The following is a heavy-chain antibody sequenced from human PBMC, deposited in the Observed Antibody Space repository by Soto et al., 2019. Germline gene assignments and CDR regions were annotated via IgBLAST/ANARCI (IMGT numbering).Heavy chain of an antibody. CDR3: ASPLSYIAAAG. Sequence: GGSLRLSCAASGFTFSSYSMNWVRQAPGKGLEWVSSISSSSSYIYYADSVKGRFTISRDNAKNSLYLQMNSLRAEDTAVYYCASPLSYIAAAGWGQGTLVTVSS. J-gene: IGHJ4*02. CDR2: ISSSSSYI. CDR1: GFTFSSYS. V-gene: IGHV3-21*01. D-gene: IGHD6-13*01.